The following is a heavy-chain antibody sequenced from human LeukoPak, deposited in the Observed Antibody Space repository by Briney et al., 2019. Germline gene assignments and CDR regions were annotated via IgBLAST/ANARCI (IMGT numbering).Heavy chain of an antibody. CDR3: ARGVDFDY. V-gene: IGHV3-74*01. J-gene: IGHJ4*02. D-gene: IGHD3-16*01. CDR1: GFSFSSYW. Sequence: GGSLRLSCAASGFSFSSYWMHWVRQTPDKGLVWVSRINSDGTHRTYADSVKGRFTISRDNANKTLYLQMDSLSAGDTGIYYCARGVDFDYWGQGTQVTVSS. CDR2: INSDGTHR.